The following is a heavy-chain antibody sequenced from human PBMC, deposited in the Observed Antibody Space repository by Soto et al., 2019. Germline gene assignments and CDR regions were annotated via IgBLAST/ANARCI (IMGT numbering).Heavy chain of an antibody. D-gene: IGHD5-18*01. CDR1: GYTFTSYG. J-gene: IGHJ5*02. Sequence: QVQLVQSGAEVKKPGASVKVSCKASGYTFTSYGISWVRQAPGQGLEWMGWISAYNGNTNYAQKLQGRVTMTTDTSASTAYMELRSLISDDTAVYYCARTRWETAMVYGDNWFDPWGQGTLVTVSS. CDR3: ARTRWETAMVYGDNWFDP. CDR2: ISAYNGNT. V-gene: IGHV1-18*04.